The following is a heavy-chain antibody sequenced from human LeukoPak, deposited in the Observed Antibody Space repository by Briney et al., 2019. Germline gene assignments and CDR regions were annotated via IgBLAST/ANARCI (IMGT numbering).Heavy chain of an antibody. V-gene: IGHV4-59*08. CDR3: ARLTLYCGGDCYPRWFDP. D-gene: IGHD2-21*02. CDR2: IYYSGST. Sequence: PSETLSLTCSVSGGSISSYYWSWIRQPPGKGLEWIGYIYYSGSTKYNPSLKSRVTISVDTSKNQFSLKLSSVTAADTAMYYCARLTLYCGGDCYPRWFDPWGQGTLVTVSS. J-gene: IGHJ5*02. CDR1: GGSISSYY.